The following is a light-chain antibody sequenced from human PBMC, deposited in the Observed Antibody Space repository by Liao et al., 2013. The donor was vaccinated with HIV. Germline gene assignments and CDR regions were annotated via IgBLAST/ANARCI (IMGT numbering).Light chain of an antibody. CDR3: QVSDSSIEHPV. V-gene: IGLV3-21*01. CDR2: YDT. CDR1: YIGNKG. J-gene: IGLJ3*02. Sequence: SYVLTQPPSISVAPGQTATITCGGNYIGNKGVYWYQQKPGQAPVMVISYDTDRHSGTPARFSGSNSGNTATLTISRVEAGDEADYYCQVSDSSIEHPVFGGGTRLIVV.